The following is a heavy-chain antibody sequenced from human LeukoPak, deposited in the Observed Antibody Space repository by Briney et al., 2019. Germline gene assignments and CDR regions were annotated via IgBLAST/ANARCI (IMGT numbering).Heavy chain of an antibody. Sequence: PGGSLRLSCTASGFTFSNYAMSWVRQAPGQGLEWVSTISGTADDTHDADSVKGRFTISRDNFNNVLYLQMNSLRAEDTAVYYCAKSPYIATHICFEYWGQGALVTVSS. V-gene: IGHV3-23*01. CDR2: ISGTADDT. D-gene: IGHD6-6*01. CDR1: GFTFSNYA. J-gene: IGHJ4*02. CDR3: AKSPYIATHICFEY.